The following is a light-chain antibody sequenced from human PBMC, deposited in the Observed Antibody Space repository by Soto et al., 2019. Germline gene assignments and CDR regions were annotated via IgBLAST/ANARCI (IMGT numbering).Light chain of an antibody. CDR3: QHYNSYSEA. CDR2: DAS. Sequence: EIVLTQSPATLSLSPGERATLSCRASQSVSSYLAWYQQKPGQAPRLLIYDASNRATGIPARFSGSGSGTDFTLTISSLEPEDVATYYCQHYNSYSEAFGQGTKVEL. J-gene: IGKJ1*01. V-gene: IGKV3-11*01. CDR1: QSVSSY.